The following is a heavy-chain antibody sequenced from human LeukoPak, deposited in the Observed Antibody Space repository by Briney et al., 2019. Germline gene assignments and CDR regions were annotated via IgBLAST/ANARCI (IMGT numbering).Heavy chain of an antibody. Sequence: SQTLSLTRAISGDSLSSNSAAWPWIRHSPSRGLAWLGRTYYRSKGYNDYAVSVKSRITINPDTSKNQFSLQLNSVTPEDTAVYYCARSSSSWYGWFDRWGQGTLVTVSS. V-gene: IGHV6-1*01. CDR2: TYYRSKGYN. CDR3: ARSSSSWYGWFDR. CDR1: GDSLSSNSAA. J-gene: IGHJ5*02. D-gene: IGHD6-13*01.